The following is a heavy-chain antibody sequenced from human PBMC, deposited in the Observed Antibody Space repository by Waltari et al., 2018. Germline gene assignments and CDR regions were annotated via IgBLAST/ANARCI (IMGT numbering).Heavy chain of an antibody. Sequence: EVQVVESGGGLVQPGGSLRLSCVASGFTFSNSEMNWVRQAPGKGLEWVSYISNSGSTTYYADSVKGRFTISRDNAKNSMYLEMDSLRAEDTAVYYCARPSTEYYYYYYYMDVWGKGTTVTVS. J-gene: IGHJ6*03. CDR2: ISNSGSTT. CDR1: GFTFSNSE. CDR3: ARPSTEYYYYYYYMDV. V-gene: IGHV3-48*03.